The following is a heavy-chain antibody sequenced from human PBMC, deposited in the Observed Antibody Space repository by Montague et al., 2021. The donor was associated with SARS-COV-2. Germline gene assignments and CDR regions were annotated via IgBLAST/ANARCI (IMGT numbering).Heavy chain of an antibody. CDR2: IYHSGST. Sequence: SETLSLTCSVSGGPISRSSYYWGWIRQPPGKGLEWIGSIYHSGSTYYNPSLKSRVTISVDTSKNQFSLKLSSVTAADTAVYYCARDQGSGGFGGLLVGYYYGMDVWGQGTTVTVSS. J-gene: IGHJ6*02. CDR3: ARDQGSGGFGGLLVGYYYGMDV. D-gene: IGHD3-10*01. V-gene: IGHV4-39*07. CDR1: GGPISRSSYY.